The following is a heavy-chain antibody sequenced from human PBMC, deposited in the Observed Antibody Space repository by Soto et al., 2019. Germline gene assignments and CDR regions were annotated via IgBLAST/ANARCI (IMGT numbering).Heavy chain of an antibody. Sequence: SGPTLVNPTQTLTLTCTFPWFSLSTSGVGVGWIRQPPGKALEWLALIYWDDDKRYSPSLKSRLTITKDTSKNQVVLTMTNMDPVDTATYYCAHSGVNYDILTGYFRSLKYFQHWGQGTLVTVSS. V-gene: IGHV2-5*02. CDR1: WFSLSTSGVG. D-gene: IGHD3-9*01. J-gene: IGHJ1*01. CDR3: AHSGVNYDILTGYFRSLKYFQH. CDR2: IYWDDDK.